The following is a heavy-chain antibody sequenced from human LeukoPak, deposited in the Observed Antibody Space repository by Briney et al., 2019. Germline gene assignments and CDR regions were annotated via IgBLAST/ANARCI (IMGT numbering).Heavy chain of an antibody. D-gene: IGHD2-8*01. CDR1: GLTFSSYW. Sequence: GGSLRLSCAASGLTFSSYWMSWVRQAPGKGLEWVANIKQDGSEKYYVDSVKGRFTISRDNAKNSLYLQMNSLRAEDTAVYYCARRNGLSEDWFDPWGQGTLVTVSS. V-gene: IGHV3-7*01. J-gene: IGHJ5*02. CDR3: ARRNGLSEDWFDP. CDR2: IKQDGSEK.